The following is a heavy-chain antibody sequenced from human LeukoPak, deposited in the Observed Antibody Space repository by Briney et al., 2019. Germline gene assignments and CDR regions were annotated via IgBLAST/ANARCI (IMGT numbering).Heavy chain of an antibody. V-gene: IGHV1-69*06. J-gene: IGHJ3*02. Sequence: SVKVSCKASGGTFSSYAISWVRQAPGQGLEWMGGIIPIFGTANYAQKSQGRVTITADKSTSTAYMELSSLRSEDTAVYYCARYMTAVVVTAIQREDDAFDIWGQGTMVTVSS. CDR3: ARYMTAVVVTAIQREDDAFDI. CDR2: IIPIFGTA. CDR1: GGTFSSYA. D-gene: IGHD2-21*02.